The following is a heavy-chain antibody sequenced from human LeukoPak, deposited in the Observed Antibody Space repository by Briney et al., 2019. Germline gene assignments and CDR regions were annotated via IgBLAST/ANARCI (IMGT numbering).Heavy chain of an antibody. Sequence: GGSLRLSCAASGFTFSDYYMSWIRQAPGKGLEWVSYIISSGSTIYYADSVKGRFTISRDNAKNSLYLQMNSLRAEDTSVYYCARDYYDSSGYSYWGQGTLVTVSS. CDR3: ARDYYDSSGYSY. D-gene: IGHD3-22*01. J-gene: IGHJ4*02. CDR2: IISSGSTI. CDR1: GFTFSDYY. V-gene: IGHV3-11*04.